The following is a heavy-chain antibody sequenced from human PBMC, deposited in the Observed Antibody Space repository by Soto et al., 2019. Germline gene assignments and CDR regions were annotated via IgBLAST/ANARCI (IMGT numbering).Heavy chain of an antibody. V-gene: IGHV4-59*01. D-gene: IGHD3-22*01. Sequence: SETLSITCTVSGGSISSYYWSWIRQPPGKGLEWIGYIYYSGSTNYNPSLKSRVTISVDTSKNQFSLKLSSVTAADTAVYYCARAAYYYDSSGYYYYAFDIWGQGTMVTV. CDR1: GGSISSYY. J-gene: IGHJ3*02. CDR2: IYYSGST. CDR3: ARAAYYYDSSGYYYYAFDI.